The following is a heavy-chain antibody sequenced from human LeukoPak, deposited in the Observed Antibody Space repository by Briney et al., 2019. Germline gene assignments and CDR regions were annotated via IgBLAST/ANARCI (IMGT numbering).Heavy chain of an antibody. CDR3: AKDPRNILTGDYDDFDI. D-gene: IGHD3-9*01. V-gene: IGHV1-46*01. CDR1: GYTFSNYC. J-gene: IGHJ3*02. Sequence: GASVKVSCKASGYTFSNYCIHWVRQAPGQGLEWMGIFNPTYDIPIYAQRFEGRVTMTRDMSTSTVYMELSTLRSDDTAVYFCAKDPRNILTGDYDDFDIWGQGTMVIVSS. CDR2: FNPTYDIP.